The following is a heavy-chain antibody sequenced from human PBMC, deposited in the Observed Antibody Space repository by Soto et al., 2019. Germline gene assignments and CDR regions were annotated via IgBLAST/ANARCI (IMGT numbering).Heavy chain of an antibody. D-gene: IGHD3-22*01. Sequence: LSLTCAVSGGSISSSNWWSWVRQPPGKGLEWIGEIYHSGSTNYNPSLKSRVAISVDKSKNQFSLKLSSVTAADTAVYYCAGIATYYYDSSGYDYWGQGTLVTVSS. J-gene: IGHJ4*02. CDR1: GGSISSSNW. V-gene: IGHV4-4*02. CDR3: AGIATYYYDSSGYDY. CDR2: IYHSGST.